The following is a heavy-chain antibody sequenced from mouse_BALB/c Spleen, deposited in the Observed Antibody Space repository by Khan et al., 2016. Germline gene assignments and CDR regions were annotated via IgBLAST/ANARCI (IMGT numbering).Heavy chain of an antibody. V-gene: IGHV3-8*02. J-gene: IGHJ4*01. CDR3: ARYGRDAMGY. D-gene: IGHD1-1*01. Sequence: EVQLQESGPSLVKPSQTLSLTCSVTGYSINSNYLNWIRKFPGNKLEYMGYISYSGSTYYNPYLKSRISTTRDTSKYQYSLQLNSEATEETATCCCARYGRDAMGYWGQGTSVTVSS. CDR1: GYSINSNY. CDR2: ISYSGST.